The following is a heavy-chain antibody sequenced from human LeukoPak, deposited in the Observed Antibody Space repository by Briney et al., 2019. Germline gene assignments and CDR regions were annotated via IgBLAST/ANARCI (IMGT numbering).Heavy chain of an antibody. CDR1: GVSISSSSYY. D-gene: IGHD3-10*01. CDR2: IYYSGST. Sequence: KPSETLSLTCTVSGVSISSSSYYWGWIRQPPGKGLEWIGSIYYSGSTYYNPSLKSRLTISVDTSKNQFSLKLSSVTAADTAVYYCARVRRWFGELPDYWGQGTLVTVSS. V-gene: IGHV4-39*07. J-gene: IGHJ4*02. CDR3: ARVRRWFGELPDY.